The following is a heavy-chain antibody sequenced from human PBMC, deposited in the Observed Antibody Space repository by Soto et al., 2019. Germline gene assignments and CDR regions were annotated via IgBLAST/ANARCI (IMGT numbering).Heavy chain of an antibody. CDR3: ARDYGYSSSWYLFDY. D-gene: IGHD6-13*01. V-gene: IGHV1-3*01. J-gene: IGHJ4*02. CDR1: GYTFTSYA. Sequence: ASVKVSCKASGYTFTSYAMHWVRQAPVQRLEWMGWINAGNGNTKYSQKFQGRVTITRDTSASTAYMELSSLRSEDTAVYYCARDYGYSSSWYLFDYWGQGTLVTVSS. CDR2: INAGNGNT.